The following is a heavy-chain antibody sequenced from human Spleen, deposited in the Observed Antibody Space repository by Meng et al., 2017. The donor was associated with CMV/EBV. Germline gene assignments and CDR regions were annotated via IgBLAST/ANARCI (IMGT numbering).Heavy chain of an antibody. D-gene: IGHD3-3*01. CDR1: GFTFSSYW. J-gene: IGHJ4*02. CDR2: IKQDGSEK. CDR3: AGGGTIFGAVGDGADY. V-gene: IGHV3-7*01. Sequence: GGSLRLSCAASGFTFSSYWMSWVRQAPGKGLEWVANIKQDGSEKYYVDSVKGRFTISRDNAKNSLYLQMNSLRAEDTAVYYCAGGGTIFGAVGDGADYWGQGTLVTVSS.